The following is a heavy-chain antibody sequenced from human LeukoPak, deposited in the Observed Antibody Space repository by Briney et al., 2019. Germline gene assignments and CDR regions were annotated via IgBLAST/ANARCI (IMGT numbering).Heavy chain of an antibody. V-gene: IGHV5-51*01. D-gene: IGHD6-13*01. J-gene: IGHJ4*02. CDR1: GYSFTSYW. CDR3: ARLGNSSPTLFDY. Sequence: GESLQISCKGSGYSFTSYWIGWVRQMPGKGLEWMGIIYPGDSDTRYSPSFQGQVTISADKSISTSYLQWSSLKASDTAMYYCARLGNSSPTLFDYWGQGTLVTVSS. CDR2: IYPGDSDT.